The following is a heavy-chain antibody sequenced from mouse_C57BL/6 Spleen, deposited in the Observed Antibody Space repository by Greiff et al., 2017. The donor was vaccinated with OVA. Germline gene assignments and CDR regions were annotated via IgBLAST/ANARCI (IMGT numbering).Heavy chain of an antibody. J-gene: IGHJ2*01. Sequence: VQLQQSGPELVKPGDSVKISCKASGYAFSSSWMNWVKQRPGKGLEWIGRIYPGDGDTNYNGKFKGKATLTADKSSSTAYMQLSSLTSEDSAVYFCARGYYDFLYFDYWGQGTTLTVSS. D-gene: IGHD2-4*01. CDR2: IYPGDGDT. CDR3: ARGYYDFLYFDY. CDR1: GYAFSSSW. V-gene: IGHV1-82*01.